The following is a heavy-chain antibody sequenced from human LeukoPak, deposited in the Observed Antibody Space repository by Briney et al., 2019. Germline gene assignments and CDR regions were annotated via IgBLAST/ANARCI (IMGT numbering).Heavy chain of an antibody. V-gene: IGHV3-7*05. CDR2: IKQDGSDK. J-gene: IGHJ4*02. CDR3: ARTQCISTRCSHYFDY. D-gene: IGHD2-2*01. CDR1: GFTFSSYW. Sequence: PGGSLRLSCAASGFTFSSYWMRWVRQAPGKGLEWVANIKQDGSDKYYEDSVKGRLTISRDNSKNSLYLQMNSLRAEDTAVYYCARTQCISTRCSHYFDYWGQGTLVTVSS.